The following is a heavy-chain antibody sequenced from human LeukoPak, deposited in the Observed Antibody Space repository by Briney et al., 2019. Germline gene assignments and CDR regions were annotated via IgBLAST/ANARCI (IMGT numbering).Heavy chain of an antibody. Sequence: AASVKVSCKVSGYTLTELSMHWVRQAPGKGLEWMGGFDPEDGETIYAQKFQGRVTMTEDTSTDTAYMELSSLRSEDTAVYYCARDHCGAKCSPALYYFDLWGQGTLVTVSS. V-gene: IGHV1-24*01. CDR1: GYTLTELS. D-gene: IGHD2-21*01. CDR3: ARDHCGAKCSPALYYFDL. J-gene: IGHJ4*02. CDR2: FDPEDGET.